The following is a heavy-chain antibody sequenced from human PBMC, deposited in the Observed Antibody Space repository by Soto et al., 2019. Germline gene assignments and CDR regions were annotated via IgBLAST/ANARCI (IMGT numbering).Heavy chain of an antibody. D-gene: IGHD6-13*01. CDR1: GFTFSSYA. CDR3: ATEGTITLGIAAADY. Sequence: QVQLVESGGGVVQPGRSLRLSCAASGFTFSSYAMHWVRQAPGKGLEWVAVISYDGSNKYYADSVKGRFTSSRDNSKNTLYLQVNSLRAEDTAVYSCATEGTITLGIAAADYWGQGTLVTVSS. V-gene: IGHV3-30-3*01. J-gene: IGHJ4*02. CDR2: ISYDGSNK.